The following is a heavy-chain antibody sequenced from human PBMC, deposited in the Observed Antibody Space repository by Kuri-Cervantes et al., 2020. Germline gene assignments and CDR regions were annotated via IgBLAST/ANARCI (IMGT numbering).Heavy chain of an antibody. CDR3: AKDAGAWFGELPLYYYYYGMDV. D-gene: IGHD3-10*01. CDR2: ISSSSSYI. CDR1: GFTFSSHS. Sequence: GESLKISCAASGFTFSSHSMNWVRQAPGKGLEWVSSISSSSSYIYYADSVKGRFTISRDNAKNSLYLQMNSLRAEDTAVYYCAKDAGAWFGELPLYYYYYGMDVWGQGTTVTVSS. J-gene: IGHJ6*02. V-gene: IGHV3-21*04.